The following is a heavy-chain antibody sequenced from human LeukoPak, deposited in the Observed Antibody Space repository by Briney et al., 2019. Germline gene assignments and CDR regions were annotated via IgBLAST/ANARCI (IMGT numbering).Heavy chain of an antibody. V-gene: IGHV3-11*04. Sequence: GGSLRLSCAASGFTFSDNYMNWIRQAPGKGLEWVSYISNGGTTTKYADSVEGRFTISRDNAKNFLYLQMNSLRAEDTAVYFCASEPRLLDHWGQGTLVTVSS. CDR3: ASEPRLLDH. CDR2: ISNGGTTT. D-gene: IGHD6-25*01. J-gene: IGHJ4*02. CDR1: GFTFSDNY.